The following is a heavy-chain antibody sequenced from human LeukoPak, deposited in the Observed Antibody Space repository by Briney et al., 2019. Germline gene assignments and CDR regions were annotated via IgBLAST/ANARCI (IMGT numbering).Heavy chain of an antibody. CDR3: VRDRDGYNY. CDR2: ISSSSTYI. D-gene: IGHD5-24*01. Sequence: GGSLRLSCAASGFSFSGYSMHWVRQAPGKGLEWVSSISSSSTYISYADSVKGQFAISRDNAKNSLYLQMNSLRAEDTAVYYCVRDRDGYNYWGQGTLVTVSS. CDR1: GFSFSGYS. J-gene: IGHJ4*02. V-gene: IGHV3-21*01.